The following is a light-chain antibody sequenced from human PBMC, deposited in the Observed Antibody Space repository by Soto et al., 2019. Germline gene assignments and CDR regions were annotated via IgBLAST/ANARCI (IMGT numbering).Light chain of an antibody. J-gene: IGLJ1*01. CDR3: SSYTGSSYV. CDR2: EVS. CDR1: GSDVGDYNY. V-gene: IGLV2-8*01. Sequence: QSALTQPPSASGSPGQSVTISCTGTGSDVGDYNYVSWYQQHPGKAPKLMTYEVSKRPSGVPDRFSGSKSGNTASLTVSGLQAEDEANYYCSSYTGSSYVFGTGTKVTVL.